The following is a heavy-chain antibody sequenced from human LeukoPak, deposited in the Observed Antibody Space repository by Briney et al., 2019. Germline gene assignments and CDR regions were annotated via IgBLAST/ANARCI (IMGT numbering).Heavy chain of an antibody. CDR2: INSDGSST. CDR1: GFTFSSYW. CDR3: ATGITITNWFDP. J-gene: IGHJ5*02. Sequence: QPGGSLRLSCAASGFTFSSYWMHWVRKAPGKGLVWVSRINSDGSSTSYADSVKGRFTISRDNAKNTLYLQMNSLRAEDTAVYYCATGITITNWFDPWGQGTLVTVSS. D-gene: IGHD3-3*01. V-gene: IGHV3-74*01.